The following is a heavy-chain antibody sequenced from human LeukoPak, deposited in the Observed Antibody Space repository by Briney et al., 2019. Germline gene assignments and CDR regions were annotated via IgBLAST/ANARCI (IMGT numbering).Heavy chain of an antibody. V-gene: IGHV3-48*01. J-gene: IGHJ6*02. D-gene: IGHD6-19*01. CDR3: ARDLRPSSGWYWRYYYYGMDV. CDR2: ISSSSSTI. Sequence: GGSLRLSCAASGFTFSSYSMNWVRQAPGKGLEWVSYISSSSSTIYYADSVKGRFTISRDNAKSSLYLQMNSLRAEDTAVYYCARDLRPSSGWYWRYYYYGMDVWGQGTTVTVSS. CDR1: GFTFSSYS.